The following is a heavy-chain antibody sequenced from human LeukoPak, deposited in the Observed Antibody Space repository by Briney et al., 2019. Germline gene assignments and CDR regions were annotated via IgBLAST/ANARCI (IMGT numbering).Heavy chain of an antibody. D-gene: IGHD4-11*01. CDR2: IYYSGST. CDR1: GGSIGTYY. J-gene: IGHJ4*02. V-gene: IGHV4-59*08. Sequence: KTSETLSLTCTVSGGSIGTYYWSWIRQPPGKGLEWIGCIYYSGSTNYNPSLKSRVTMSVDTSKNQFSLELRSVTAADTAVYYCARRSEDHSVWGQGTLVTVSS. CDR3: ARRSEDHSV.